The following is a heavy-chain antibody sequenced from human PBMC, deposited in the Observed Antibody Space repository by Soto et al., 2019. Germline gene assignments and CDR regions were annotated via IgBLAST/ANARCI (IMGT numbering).Heavy chain of an antibody. J-gene: IGHJ6*03. V-gene: IGHV3-13*01. CDR1: GFTFSSYD. Sequence: GGSLRLSCAASGFTFSSYDMHWVRQATGKGLEWVSAIGTAGDTYYPGSVKGRFTISRENAKNSLYLQMNSLRAGDTAVYYCARIGGYCSGGSCYPRYYYMDVWGKGTTVTVSS. D-gene: IGHD2-15*01. CDR2: IGTAGDT. CDR3: ARIGGYCSGGSCYPRYYYMDV.